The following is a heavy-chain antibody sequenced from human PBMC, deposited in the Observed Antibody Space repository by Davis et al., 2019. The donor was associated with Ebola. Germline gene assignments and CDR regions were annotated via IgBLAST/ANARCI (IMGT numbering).Heavy chain of an antibody. D-gene: IGHD6-19*01. CDR2: IKSKTDGGTT. J-gene: IGHJ4*02. Sequence: GESLKISCEVSGFTFSGYWMSWVRQAPGKGLEWVGRIKSKTDGGTTDYAAPVKGRFTISRDDSKNTLYLQMNSLKTEDTAVYYCTTDLDSSLDYWGQGTLVTVSS. V-gene: IGHV3-15*01. CDR1: GFTFSGYW. CDR3: TTDLDSSLDY.